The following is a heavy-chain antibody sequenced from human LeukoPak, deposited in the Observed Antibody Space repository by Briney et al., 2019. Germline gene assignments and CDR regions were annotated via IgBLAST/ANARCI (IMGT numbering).Heavy chain of an antibody. CDR2: INPSGGST. Sequence: ASVKVSCKASGYTFTSYYMHWVRQAPGQGLEWMGIINPSGGSTSYAQKFQGRVTMTRDMSTSTVYMELSSLRSEDTAVYYCARSFRSAAMLNYYFNYWGQGTLVTVSS. CDR3: ARSFRSAAMLNYYFNY. D-gene: IGHD2-2*01. CDR1: GYTFTSYY. J-gene: IGHJ4*02. V-gene: IGHV1-46*01.